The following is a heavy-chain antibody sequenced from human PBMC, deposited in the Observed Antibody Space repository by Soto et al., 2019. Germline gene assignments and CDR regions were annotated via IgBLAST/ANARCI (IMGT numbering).Heavy chain of an antibody. CDR1: GGSFSGYY. CDR3: ARCGSGGSGSQTFDP. J-gene: IGHJ5*02. V-gene: IGHV4-34*01. CDR2: INHSGST. D-gene: IGHD3-10*01. Sequence: QVQLQQWGAGLLKPSETLSLTCAVYGGSFSGYYWCWIRQPPGKGLEWIGEINHSGSTNYNPSLKSRFTISVDTSKNQFSLKLSSVTAADTAVYYCARCGSGGSGSQTFDPWGQGTLVTVSS.